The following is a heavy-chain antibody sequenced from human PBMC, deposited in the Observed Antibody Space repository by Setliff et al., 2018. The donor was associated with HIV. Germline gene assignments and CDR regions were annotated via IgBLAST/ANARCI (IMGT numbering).Heavy chain of an antibody. D-gene: IGHD2-15*01. V-gene: IGHV3-23*01. CDR3: AKGALGYCSGTICYPFDY. Sequence: SLSCAASGFTFRSYAMNWVRQAPGKRLEWVSSITNDGRNTYYADSVKGRFTISRDNSKNTLYLQMNSLRAEDMAVYYCAKGALGYCSGTICYPFDYWAQGTLVTVSS. J-gene: IGHJ4*02. CDR2: ITNDGRNT. CDR1: GFTFRSYA.